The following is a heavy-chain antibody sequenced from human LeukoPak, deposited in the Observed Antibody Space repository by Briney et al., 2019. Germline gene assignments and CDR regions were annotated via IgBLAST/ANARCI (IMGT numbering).Heavy chain of an antibody. D-gene: IGHD2-2*01. CDR1: GFTFSVYA. V-gene: IGHV3-21*04. CDR2: ISSSSSYT. J-gene: IGHJ1*01. Sequence: GGSLRLSCAASGFTFSVYAMSWVRQAPGKGLEWVSSISSSSSYTYYADSVKGRFTIDRDNSKNTVYLQMNSLRAEDTAVYYCAPRSYCSSTSCPEHFQHWGQGTLVTVSS. CDR3: APRSYCSSTSCPEHFQH.